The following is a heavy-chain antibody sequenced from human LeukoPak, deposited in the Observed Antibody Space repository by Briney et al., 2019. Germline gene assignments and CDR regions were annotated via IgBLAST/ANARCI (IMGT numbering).Heavy chain of an antibody. CDR2: IYYSGST. J-gene: IGHJ3*02. D-gene: IGHD3-16*01. V-gene: IGHV4-59*01. CDR1: GGSISSYY. CDR3: ARVAARFNFPWAFDI. Sequence: SETLSLTRTVSGGSISSYYWSWIRQPPGKGLEWIGYIYYSGSTNYNPSLKSRVTISVDTSKDQFSLKLSSVTAADTAVYYCARVAARFNFPWAFDIWGQGTVVTVSS.